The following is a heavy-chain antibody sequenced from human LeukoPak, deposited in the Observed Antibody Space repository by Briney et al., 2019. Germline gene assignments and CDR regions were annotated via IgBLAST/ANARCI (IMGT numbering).Heavy chain of an antibody. Sequence: GASVKVSCKASGYTFTSYGISWVRQAPGQGLEWMGWISAYNGNTNYAQKLQGRVTMTTDTSTSTAYMELRSLRSDDTAVYYCARDADCSSTSCRYYYYGMDVWGQGTTVTVSS. CDR2: ISAYNGNT. CDR1: GYTFTSYG. V-gene: IGHV1-18*01. CDR3: ARDADCSSTSCRYYYYGMDV. J-gene: IGHJ6*02. D-gene: IGHD2-2*01.